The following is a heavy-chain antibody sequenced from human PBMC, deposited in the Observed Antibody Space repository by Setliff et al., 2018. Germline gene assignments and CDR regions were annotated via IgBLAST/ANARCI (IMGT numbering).Heavy chain of an antibody. D-gene: IGHD3-22*01. J-gene: IGHJ1*01. V-gene: IGHV4-34*12. CDR1: GGSFSGYY. CDR3: ATTYYYDSSGYYLFQH. CDR2: IIHSGST. Sequence: SLTCAVYGGSFSGYYWSWIRQPPGKRLEWIGEIIHSGSTNYNPSLKSRVTISMDTSKNQFSLKVSSVTAADTAVYYCATTYYYDSSGYYLFQHWGQGTLVTVSS.